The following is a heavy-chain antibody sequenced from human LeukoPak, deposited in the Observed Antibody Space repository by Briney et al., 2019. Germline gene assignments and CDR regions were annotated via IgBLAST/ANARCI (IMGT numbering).Heavy chain of an antibody. Sequence: PGGSLRLSCAASGFTFSSHAISWVRQAPGKGLEWVSSLSGSSGTTYHADSVKRSFSISRDNSKNTLYLQLNRLRAEDTAVYYCAKGGSTSRVTTSRVVFGYYYYLDVWGKGTPVTVSS. CDR1: GFTFSSHA. CDR2: LSGSSGTT. J-gene: IGHJ6*03. D-gene: IGHD4-17*01. V-gene: IGHV3-23*01. CDR3: AKGGSTSRVTTSRVVFGYYYYLDV.